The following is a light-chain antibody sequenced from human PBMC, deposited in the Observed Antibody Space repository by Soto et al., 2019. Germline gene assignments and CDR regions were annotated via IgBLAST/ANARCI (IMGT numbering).Light chain of an antibody. CDR2: GAS. J-gene: IGKJ1*01. CDR1: RGINTY. Sequence: DIQVTQSPSSLSASVGDRVTISCRTSRGINTYLAWYQQKPGKVPQLLIYGASTLQSGVPSRFNGSGSGTDFTLTISSLQAEDVATYYCQKYNSAPRTFGQGTKVEVK. V-gene: IGKV1-27*01. CDR3: QKYNSAPRT.